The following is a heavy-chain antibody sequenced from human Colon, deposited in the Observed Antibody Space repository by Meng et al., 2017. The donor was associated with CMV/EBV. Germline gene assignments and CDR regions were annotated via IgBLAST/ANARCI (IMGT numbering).Heavy chain of an antibody. V-gene: IGHV3-23*01. Sequence: GGSLRLSCAASGFTGSGFGFNNYAMSGVRHAPGKGLVWVAAISGSGDGVYYADSVKGRFAISRDNSRTILYVQMDSLGADDTAVYYCAKDRDERRSEWFGYLGDWGQGTLVTVSS. CDR1: GFTGSGFGFNNYA. CDR3: AKDRDERRSEWFGYLGD. D-gene: IGHD3-10*01. CDR2: ISGSGDGV. J-gene: IGHJ4*02.